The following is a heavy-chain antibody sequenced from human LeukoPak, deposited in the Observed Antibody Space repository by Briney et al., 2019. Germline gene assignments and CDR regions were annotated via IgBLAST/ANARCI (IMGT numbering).Heavy chain of an antibody. Sequence: SVKVSCKASGGTLSSYAISWVRQAPGHGIEWMGGIIPIFGTANHPQKFQGRGTITTNQSTSTAYMERGSLISEDTSVDYWSRGSSGWYVSFDYWGQGTLVTVSS. CDR3: SRGSSGWYVSFDY. CDR1: GGTLSSYA. D-gene: IGHD6-19*01. V-gene: IGHV1-69*05. CDR2: IIPIFGTA. J-gene: IGHJ4*02.